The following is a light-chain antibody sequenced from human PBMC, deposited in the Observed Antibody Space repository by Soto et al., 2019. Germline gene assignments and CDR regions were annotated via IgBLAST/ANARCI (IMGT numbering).Light chain of an antibody. CDR1: QSVSSN. V-gene: IGKV3-15*01. Sequence: EIVLTQSPATLSVSPGERATLSCRASQSVSSNLAWYQQKPGGAPRLLIYGASTRTTGIPARFCGSGSGTDFTITISRLQSADFAVYYCQRYNHGPCFGGGTKVEIK. J-gene: IGKJ4*01. CDR3: QRYNHGPC. CDR2: GAS.